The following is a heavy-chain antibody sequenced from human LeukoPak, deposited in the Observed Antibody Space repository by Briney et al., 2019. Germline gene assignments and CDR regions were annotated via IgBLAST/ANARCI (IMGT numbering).Heavy chain of an antibody. J-gene: IGHJ3*02. CDR3: ARELYIVATRNDAFDI. Sequence: GGSLRLSCTASGFTFGDYAMSWVRQAPAKGLEWVGIIRSKAYGGTTEYAASVKGRFTISRDDSKSIAYLQMNSLKTEDTAVYYCARELYIVATRNDAFDIWGQGTMVTVSS. CDR1: GFTFGDYA. CDR2: IRSKAYGGTT. D-gene: IGHD5-12*01. V-gene: IGHV3-49*04.